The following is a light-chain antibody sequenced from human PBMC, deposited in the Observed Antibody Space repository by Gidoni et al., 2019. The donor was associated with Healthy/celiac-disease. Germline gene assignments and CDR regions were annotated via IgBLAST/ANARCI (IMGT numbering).Light chain of an antibody. CDR2: GAS. CDR3: QQYNNWPPLT. J-gene: IGKJ4*01. CDR1: QSVRSN. Sequence: EIVMTQSPATLSVSPGERATLSCRASQSVRSNFAWYQQKPGQAPRLLIYGASTRATGIPARFSGSESGTEFTLTISSLQSEDFAVYYCQQYNNWPPLTFGGGTKVEIK. V-gene: IGKV3-15*01.